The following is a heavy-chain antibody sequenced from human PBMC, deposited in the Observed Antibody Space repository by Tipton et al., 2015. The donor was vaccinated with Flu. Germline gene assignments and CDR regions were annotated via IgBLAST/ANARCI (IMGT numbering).Heavy chain of an antibody. D-gene: IGHD3-10*01. CDR3: ARDQGFGDGLTYDYYAMDV. Sequence: TLSLTCSVSGGFISSGGAYWSWFRQLPGKGLEWIGCIYYSGSTYYKSSLRRRLSISVDTSRNLFSLTLNSVTAADTAIYYCARDQGFGDGLTYDYYAMDVWGQGTTVTVSS. CDR2: IYYSGST. CDR1: GGFISSGGAY. J-gene: IGHJ6*02. V-gene: IGHV4-31*03.